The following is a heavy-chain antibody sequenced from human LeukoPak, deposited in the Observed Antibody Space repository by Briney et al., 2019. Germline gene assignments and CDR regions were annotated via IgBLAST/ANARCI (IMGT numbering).Heavy chain of an antibody. D-gene: IGHD3-10*01. J-gene: IGHJ6*03. CDR3: ARGRYYYGSGSYTDYYYMDV. CDR1: GGSFSGYY. CDR2: IYYSGST. Sequence: PSETLSLTCAVYGGSFSGYYWSWIRQPPGKGLEWIGYIYYSGSTNYNPSLKSRVTISVDTSKNQFSLKLSSVTAADTAVYYCARGRYYYGSGSYTDYYYMDVWGKGTTVTISS. V-gene: IGHV4-59*01.